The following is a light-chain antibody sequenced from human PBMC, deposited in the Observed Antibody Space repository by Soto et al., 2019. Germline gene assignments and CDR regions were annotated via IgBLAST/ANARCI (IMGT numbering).Light chain of an antibody. J-gene: IGKJ5*01. CDR2: DAS. V-gene: IGKV1D-13*01. CDR3: QQFNNYPIT. CDR1: RGISSG. Sequence: GDRVTITCRASRGISSGLAWYQQRPGKAPKLLIYDASSLESGVPSRLSGSGSGTDSTLTISSLQPEDFATYYCQQFNNYPITFGQGTRLEIK.